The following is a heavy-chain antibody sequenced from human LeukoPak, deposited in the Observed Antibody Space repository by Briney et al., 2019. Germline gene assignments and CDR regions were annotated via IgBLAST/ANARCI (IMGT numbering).Heavy chain of an antibody. CDR2: VWHDESHT. Sequence: GGSLRLSCSASGFNFSSYAMLWVRPAPGKGLEGVELVWHDESHTFYTDAEKERLTISRDNFRNSVDLQLDCLGGEDTAVYYCPREIFVSGSYPDHGGQGPLVTVPS. V-gene: IGHV3-33*01. J-gene: IGHJ4*02. CDR3: PREIFVSGSYPDH. CDR1: GFNFSSYA. D-gene: IGHD3-16*02.